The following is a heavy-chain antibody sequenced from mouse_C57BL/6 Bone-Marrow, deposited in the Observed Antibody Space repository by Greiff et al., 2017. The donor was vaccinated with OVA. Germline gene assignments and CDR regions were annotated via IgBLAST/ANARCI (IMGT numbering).Heavy chain of an antibody. Sequence: EVQLQESGPGLVKPSQSLSLTCSVTGYSITSGYYWNWIRQFPGNKLEWMGYISYDGSNNYNPSLKNRISITRDTSKNQFFLKLNSVTTEDTATYYCAREWYCDVWGTGTTVTVSS. CDR3: AREWYCDV. CDR1: GYSITSGYY. V-gene: IGHV3-6*01. J-gene: IGHJ1*03. CDR2: ISYDGSN.